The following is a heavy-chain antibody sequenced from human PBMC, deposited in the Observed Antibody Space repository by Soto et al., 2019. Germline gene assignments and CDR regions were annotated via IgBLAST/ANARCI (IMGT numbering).Heavy chain of an antibody. V-gene: IGHV5-51*01. D-gene: IGHD6-6*01. J-gene: IGHJ6*03. Sequence: GESLKISCKGSGYSFTSYWIGWVRQMPGKGLEWMGIIYPGDSDTRYSPSFQGQVTISADKSISTAYLQWSSLKASDTAMYYCARQQLLGFRRSDYYYMDVWGKGTTVTVSS. CDR1: GYSFTSYW. CDR3: ARQQLLGFRRSDYYYMDV. CDR2: IYPGDSDT.